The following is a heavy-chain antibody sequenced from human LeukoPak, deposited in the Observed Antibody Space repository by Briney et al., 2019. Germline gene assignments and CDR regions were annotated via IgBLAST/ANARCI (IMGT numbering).Heavy chain of an antibody. D-gene: IGHD2-2*01. V-gene: IGHV4-30-4*01. Sequence: SQTLSLTCTVSGGSISSGDYYWSWIRQPPGKGLEWIGYIYYSGSTYCNPSLKSRVTISVDTSKNQFSLKLSSVTAADTAVYYCARENHDCSSTSCYEEAGSRFDYWGQGTLVTVSS. J-gene: IGHJ4*02. CDR2: IYYSGST. CDR1: GGSISSGDYY. CDR3: ARENHDCSSTSCYEEAGSRFDY.